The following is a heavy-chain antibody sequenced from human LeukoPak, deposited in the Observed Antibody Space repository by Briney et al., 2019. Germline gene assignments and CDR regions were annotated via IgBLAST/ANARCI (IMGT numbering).Heavy chain of an antibody. J-gene: IGHJ1*01. V-gene: IGHV4-59*01. CDR3: ARARAMWELLEH. Sequence: SETLSLTCTVSGGSISSYYWRWIRQPPGKGLEWIGYIYYSGSTNYNPSLKSRVTISVDTSKNQFSLKLSSVTAADTAVYYCARARAMWELLEHWGQGTLVTVSS. CDR2: IYYSGST. D-gene: IGHD1-26*01. CDR1: GGSISSYY.